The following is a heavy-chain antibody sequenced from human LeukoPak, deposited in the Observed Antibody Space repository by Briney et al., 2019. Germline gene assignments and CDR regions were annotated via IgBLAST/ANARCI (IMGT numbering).Heavy chain of an antibody. Sequence: GGSLRLSCAASGFTFSSYWMNWVRQAPGKGLEWVANINQDESEEFYVDSVKGRFTISRDNSKNTLYLQMNSLRAEDTAVYYCAKGGAAMDFDYWGQGTLVTVSS. CDR2: INQDESEE. J-gene: IGHJ4*02. CDR3: AKGGAAMDFDY. CDR1: GFTFSSYW. D-gene: IGHD6-13*01. V-gene: IGHV3-7*01.